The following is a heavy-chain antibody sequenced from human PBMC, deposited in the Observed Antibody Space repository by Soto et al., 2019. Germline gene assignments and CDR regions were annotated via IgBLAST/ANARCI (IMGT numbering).Heavy chain of an antibody. CDR1: GYTFTSYG. D-gene: IGHD4-17*01. V-gene: IGHV1-18*04. CDR2: MSAYNGNT. J-gene: IGHJ4*02. Sequence: QVQLVQSGAEVKKPGASVKVSCKASGYTFTSYGISWVRQAPGLGLEWMGWMSAYNGNTNYAQKLKGRVTMTTDTSTSTAYTELRSLRSDDTAVYYCARDNARNYGDEGFDYWSQGTLVTVSS. CDR3: ARDNARNYGDEGFDY.